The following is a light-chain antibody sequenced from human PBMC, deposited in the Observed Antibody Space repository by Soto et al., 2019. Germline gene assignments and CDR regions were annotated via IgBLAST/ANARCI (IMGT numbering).Light chain of an antibody. CDR1: SSDVGGYNF. Sequence: SVLTQPASVSGSPGQSITISCTGTSSDVGGYNFVSWYQQHPGKAPKLMIYDVRNRPSGVSNRLSGSKSVNTASLTISGLQAEDEADYYCSSYTSISTYVFGTGTKVTVL. CDR3: SSYTSISTYV. V-gene: IGLV2-14*01. J-gene: IGLJ1*01. CDR2: DVR.